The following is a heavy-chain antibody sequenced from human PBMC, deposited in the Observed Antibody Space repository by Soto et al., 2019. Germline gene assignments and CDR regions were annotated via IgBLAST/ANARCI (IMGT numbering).Heavy chain of an antibody. J-gene: IGHJ4*02. D-gene: IGHD4-17*01. V-gene: IGHV4-31*03. Sequence: SSETLSLTCTVSGGSISSGGYYWSWIRQHPGKGLEWIGYIYYSGSTYYNPSLKSRVTISVDTSKNQFSLKLSSVTAADTAVYYCARDGGVYGGNSGRFDYWGQGTLVTVSS. CDR2: IYYSGST. CDR1: GGSISSGGYY. CDR3: ARDGGVYGGNSGRFDY.